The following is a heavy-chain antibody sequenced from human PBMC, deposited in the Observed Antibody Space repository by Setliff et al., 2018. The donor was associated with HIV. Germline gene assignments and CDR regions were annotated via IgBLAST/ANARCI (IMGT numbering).Heavy chain of an antibody. CDR3: ARAHFLVAMTRNWFDP. D-gene: IGHD5-12*01. CDR1: GYTFTDFY. J-gene: IGHJ5*02. CDR2: INPKSGVA. V-gene: IGHV1-2*06. Sequence: AASVKVSCKASGYTFTDFYIHWVRQAPGQGLEWIGRINPKSGVADYLKKFQGRVTMTTDTSTNTAHMELIRPRFDDTAVYYCARAHFLVAMTRNWFDPWGQGTLVTVS.